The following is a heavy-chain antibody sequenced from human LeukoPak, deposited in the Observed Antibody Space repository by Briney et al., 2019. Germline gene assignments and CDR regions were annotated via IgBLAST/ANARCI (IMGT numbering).Heavy chain of an antibody. J-gene: IGHJ6*02. D-gene: IGHD4-17*01. CDR2: IIPILGIA. V-gene: IGHV1-69*04. CDR1: GGTFSSYA. Sequence: GSSVKVSCKASGGTFSSYAISWVRQAPGQGLEWMGRIIPILGIANYAQKFQGRVTITADKSTSTAYMELSSLRSEDTAVYYCATPYGDYEVYYYYGMDVWGQGTTVTVSS. CDR3: ATPYGDYEVYYYYGMDV.